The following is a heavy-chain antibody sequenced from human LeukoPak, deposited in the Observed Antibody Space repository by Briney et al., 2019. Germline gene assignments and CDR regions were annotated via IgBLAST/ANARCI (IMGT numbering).Heavy chain of an antibody. CDR2: MNPDGSKK. CDR3: ARDYGYKLDF. CDR1: GFTFSNYW. Sequence: GSLRLSCAASGFTFSNYWMSWVRQAPGKGLEWVANMNPDGSKKYYLDSVKGRFTISRDNAKNSLYPQMNSLRAEDAAVYYCARDYGYKLDFWGQGTLVTESS. D-gene: IGHD5-24*01. V-gene: IGHV3-7*04. J-gene: IGHJ4*02.